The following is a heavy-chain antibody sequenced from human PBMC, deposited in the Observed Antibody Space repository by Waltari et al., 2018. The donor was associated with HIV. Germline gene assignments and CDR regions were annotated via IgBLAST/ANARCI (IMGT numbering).Heavy chain of an antibody. Sequence: QVQLQPSGPGLVIASQTAPLPCAISWDRVSTKNGAWHWIRQSPSRGLERLGRTYYRSKWYNDYAASVKSRISINPDTSKNQFSLHLNSVTPEDTAVYYCARSPGRTSDFDYWGQGTLVTVSS. CDR2: TYYRSKWYN. J-gene: IGHJ4*02. CDR3: ARSPGRTSDFDY. V-gene: IGHV6-1*01. CDR1: WDRVSTKNGA. D-gene: IGHD1-1*01.